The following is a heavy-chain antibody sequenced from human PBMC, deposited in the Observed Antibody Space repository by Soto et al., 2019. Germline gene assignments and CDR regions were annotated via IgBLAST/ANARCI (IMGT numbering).Heavy chain of an antibody. CDR3: ATVQAGGHYYDSRGPRRAFDI. D-gene: IGHD3-22*01. CDR1: GYTLTELS. CDR2: FDPEDGET. Sequence: QVQLVQSGAEVKKPGASVKVSCKVSGYTLTELSMHWVRQAPGKGLEWMGGFDPEDGETIYAQKFQGRVTMTEDTSTDTAYMELSSLRSEDTAVYYCATVQAGGHYYDSRGPRRAFDIWGQGTMVTVSS. J-gene: IGHJ3*02. V-gene: IGHV1-24*01.